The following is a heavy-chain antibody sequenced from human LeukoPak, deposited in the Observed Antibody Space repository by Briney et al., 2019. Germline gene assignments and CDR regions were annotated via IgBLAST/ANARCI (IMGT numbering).Heavy chain of an antibody. CDR3: AREVGYSSSYYGRFDP. CDR2: VNPNNGVP. D-gene: IGHD2-2*01. V-gene: IGHV1-2*06. CDR1: GYTFTGYY. Sequence: RASVKVSCKASGYTFTGYYMHWVRQAPGQGLEWMGRVNPNNGVPNYAQKFQGRVTMTRDTAISTFYMELSSLRSDDTAVYFCAREVGYSSSYYGRFDPWGQGTLVTVSS. J-gene: IGHJ5*02.